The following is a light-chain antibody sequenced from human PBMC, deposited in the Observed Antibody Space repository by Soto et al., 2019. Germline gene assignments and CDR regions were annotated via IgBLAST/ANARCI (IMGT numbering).Light chain of an antibody. CDR2: EVS. CDR1: SSDVGGYNY. Sequence: QSALTQPASVSGSPEQSITISCTGTSSDVGGYNYDSWYQQHPGKAPKLMIYEVSNRPSGVSNRFSGSKSGNTASLTISGLQAEDEADYYCSSYTSSSTLLYVFGTGTEVTVL. CDR3: SSYTSSSTLLYV. J-gene: IGLJ1*01. V-gene: IGLV2-14*01.